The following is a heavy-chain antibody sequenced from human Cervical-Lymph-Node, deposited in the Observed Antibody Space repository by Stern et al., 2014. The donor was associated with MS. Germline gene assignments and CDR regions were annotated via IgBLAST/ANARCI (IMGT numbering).Heavy chain of an antibody. CDR2: IYWDDDT. CDR1: GFSLTTNGVA. CDR3: AHRDDWQLDFAY. J-gene: IGHJ4*02. D-gene: IGHD6-6*01. Sequence: QVTLRESGPTLVIPTQTLTLTCTFSGFSLTTNGVAGGWIRQPPGKALELLALIYWDDDTRYSPSLKSRLTITKDTSKNQVLLTMTNVEPVDTATYYCAHRDDWQLDFAYWGQGILVTVSS. V-gene: IGHV2-5*02.